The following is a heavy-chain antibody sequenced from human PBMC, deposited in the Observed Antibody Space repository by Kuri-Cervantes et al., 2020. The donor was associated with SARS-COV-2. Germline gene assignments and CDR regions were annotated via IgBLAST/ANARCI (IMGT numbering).Heavy chain of an antibody. J-gene: IGHJ6*02. Sequence: ASVKVSCKASGYTFTGYYMHWVRQAPGQGLEWMGWISAYNGNTNYAQKLQGRVTMTTDTSTSTAYMGLRSLRSDDTAVYYCARDRGSSGWSWVYYYYGMDVWGQGTTVTVSS. V-gene: IGHV1-18*04. CDR2: ISAYNGNT. D-gene: IGHD6-19*01. CDR1: GYTFTGYY. CDR3: ARDRGSSGWSWVYYYYGMDV.